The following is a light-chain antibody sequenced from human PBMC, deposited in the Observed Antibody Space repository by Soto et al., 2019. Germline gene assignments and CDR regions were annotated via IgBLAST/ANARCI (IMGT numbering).Light chain of an antibody. V-gene: IGKV3-15*01. J-gene: IGKJ3*01. CDR2: GAS. CDR3: QHYDNWPPL. Sequence: EIVMTQSPTTLSVSPGERATLSCRASQSVRDNLAWYQQKPGQAPRLLIYGASTRATGIPARFSGSGSGTEFTLTISSLQSEDFAVYYCQHYDNWPPLVGPGTKVDIK. CDR1: QSVRDN.